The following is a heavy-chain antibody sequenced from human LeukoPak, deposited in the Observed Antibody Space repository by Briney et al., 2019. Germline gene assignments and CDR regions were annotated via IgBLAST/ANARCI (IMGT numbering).Heavy chain of an antibody. J-gene: IGHJ5*02. CDR2: ISGSGGST. D-gene: IGHD6-19*01. Sequence: GGSLRLSCAASGFTFSSYGMHWVRQAPGKGLEWVSAISGSGGSTYYADSVKGRFTISRDNSKNTLYLQMNSLRAEDTAVYYCAKVGSGWYSNWFDPWGQGTLVTVSS. CDR3: AKVGSGWYSNWFDP. V-gene: IGHV3-23*01. CDR1: GFTFSSYG.